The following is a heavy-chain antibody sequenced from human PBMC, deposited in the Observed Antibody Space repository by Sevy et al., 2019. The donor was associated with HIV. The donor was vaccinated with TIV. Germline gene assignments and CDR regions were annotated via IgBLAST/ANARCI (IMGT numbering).Heavy chain of an antibody. J-gene: IGHJ4*02. V-gene: IGHV1-69*13. CDR1: GGTFRNYA. D-gene: IGHD1-7*01. CDR3: AKSGGYNWNYFYFDY. Sequence: ASVKVSCKASGGTFRNYAINWVRQAPGQGLEWMGAIIPIFGTTNYAQKFQGRLTITADGSTNTDYMELSSLRSEDTDIYYCAKSGGYNWNYFYFDYWGQGALVTVSS. CDR2: IIPIFGTT.